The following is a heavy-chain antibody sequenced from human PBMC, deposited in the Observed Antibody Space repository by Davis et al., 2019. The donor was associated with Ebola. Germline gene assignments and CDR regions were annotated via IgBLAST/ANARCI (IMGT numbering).Heavy chain of an antibody. CDR3: ARSFYGSGSFDY. Sequence: GESLKISCAASGFTFSSYGMNWVRQAPGKGLEWVAVISYDGSNKYYADSVKGRFTISRDNSKNTLYLQMNSLRAEDTAVYYCARSFYGSGSFDYWGQGTLVTVSS. V-gene: IGHV3-30*03. CDR2: ISYDGSNK. D-gene: IGHD3-10*01. J-gene: IGHJ4*02. CDR1: GFTFSSYG.